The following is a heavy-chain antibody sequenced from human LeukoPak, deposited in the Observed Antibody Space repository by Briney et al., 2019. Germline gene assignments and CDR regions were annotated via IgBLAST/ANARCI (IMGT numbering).Heavy chain of an antibody. Sequence: ASVKVSCKASGYTFTSYYMHWVRQAPGQGLEWMGIINPSGGSTSYAQKFQGRVTMTRDTSTSTVYMELSSLRSDDTAVYYCARGFSGITAAGTPSLDYYYMDVWGKGTTVTVSS. J-gene: IGHJ6*03. CDR3: ARGFSGITAAGTPSLDYYYMDV. D-gene: IGHD6-13*01. V-gene: IGHV1-46*01. CDR1: GYTFTSYY. CDR2: INPSGGST.